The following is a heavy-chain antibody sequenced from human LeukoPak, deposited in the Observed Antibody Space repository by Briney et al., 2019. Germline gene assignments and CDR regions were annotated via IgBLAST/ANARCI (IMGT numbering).Heavy chain of an antibody. CDR3: ARDLGPPAVQVATIRSDY. V-gene: IGHV7-4-1*02. CDR1: GYTFTSYA. CDR2: INTNTGNP. D-gene: IGHD5-12*01. J-gene: IGHJ4*02. Sequence: ASVKVSCKASGYTFTSYAMNWVRQAPGQGLEWMGWINTNTGNPTYAQGFTGRFVFSLDTSVSTAYLQISSLKAEDTAVYYCARDLGPPAVQVATIRSDYWGQGTLVTVSS.